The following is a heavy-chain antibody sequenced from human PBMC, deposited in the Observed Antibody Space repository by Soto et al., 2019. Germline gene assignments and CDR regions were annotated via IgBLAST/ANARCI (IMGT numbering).Heavy chain of an antibody. J-gene: IGHJ6*02. V-gene: IGHV4-61*01. CDR1: GGSVSSGSYY. Sequence: SETLSLTCTVSGGSVSSGSYYWSWIRQPPGKGLEWIGYIYYSGSTNYNPSLKSRVTISVDTSKNQFSLKLSSVTAADTAVYYCAREGYTSSWLPPYYYYGMDVWGQGTTVTVSS. D-gene: IGHD6-13*01. CDR3: AREGYTSSWLPPYYYYGMDV. CDR2: IYYSGST.